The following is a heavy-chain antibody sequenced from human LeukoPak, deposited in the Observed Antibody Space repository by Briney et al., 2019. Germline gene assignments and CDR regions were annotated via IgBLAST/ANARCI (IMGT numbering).Heavy chain of an antibody. J-gene: IGHJ4*02. CDR1: GGTFSSYA. Sequence: ASVKVSCKASGGTFSSYAISWVRQATGQGLEWMGGIIPIFGTANYAQKFQGRVTITADESTSTAYMELSSLRSEDTAVYYCAGVGATSFCFGYWGQGTLVTVSS. CDR3: AGVGATSFCFGY. D-gene: IGHD1-26*01. V-gene: IGHV1-69*01. CDR2: IIPIFGTA.